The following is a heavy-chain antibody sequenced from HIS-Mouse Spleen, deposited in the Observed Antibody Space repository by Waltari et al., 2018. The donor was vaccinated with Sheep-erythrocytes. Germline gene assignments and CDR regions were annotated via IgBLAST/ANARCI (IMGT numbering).Heavy chain of an antibody. CDR1: GGSISRSSYY. CDR3: ARLYYYDSSGYYFDY. D-gene: IGHD3-22*01. V-gene: IGHV4-39*01. J-gene: IGHJ4*02. Sequence: QLQLQESGPGLVKPSEPLSLTCTVSGGSISRSSYYWGWIRQPPGKGLEWIGSIYYSGSTYYNPSLKSRVTISVDTSKNQFSLKLSSVTAADTAVYYCARLYYYDSSGYYFDYWGQGTLVTVSS. CDR2: IYYSGST.